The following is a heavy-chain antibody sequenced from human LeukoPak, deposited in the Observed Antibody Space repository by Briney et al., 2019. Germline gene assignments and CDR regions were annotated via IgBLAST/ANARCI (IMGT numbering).Heavy chain of an antibody. Sequence: GGSLRLSCAASGFTFSSYGMHWVRQAPGKGLEWVAVIWYDGSNKYYADSVKGRSTISRDNSKNTLYLQMNSLRAEDTAVYYCAKDRGITMILDYWGQGTLVTVSS. CDR1: GFTFSSYG. CDR3: AKDRGITMILDY. V-gene: IGHV3-33*06. CDR2: IWYDGSNK. D-gene: IGHD3-22*01. J-gene: IGHJ4*02.